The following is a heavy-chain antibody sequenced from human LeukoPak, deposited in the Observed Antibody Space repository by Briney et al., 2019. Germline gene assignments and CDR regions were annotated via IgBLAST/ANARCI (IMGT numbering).Heavy chain of an antibody. D-gene: IGHD3-10*01. V-gene: IGHV3-33*01. J-gene: IGHJ4*02. Sequence: GGSLRLSCAASGFTFSSYGMHWVRQAPGKGLEWVAVIWYDGSNKYYADSVKGRFTISRDNSRSTLYLQMNSLRPEDTAIYYCAREGYYGSGSPPSLYFDYWGQGTLVTVSS. CDR1: GFTFSSYG. CDR2: IWYDGSNK. CDR3: AREGYYGSGSPPSLYFDY.